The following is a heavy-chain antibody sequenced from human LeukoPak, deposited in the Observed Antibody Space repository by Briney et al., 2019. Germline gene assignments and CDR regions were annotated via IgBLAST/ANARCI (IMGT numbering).Heavy chain of an antibody. V-gene: IGHV4-59*12. CDR2: IYYSGST. Sequence: SETLSLTCTVSGGSISSYYWSWIRQPPGKGLEWIGYIYYSGSTNYNPSLKSRVTISVDTSKNQFSLKLSSVTAADTAVYYCARADPYGGNSADDYWGQGTLVTVSS. CDR3: ARADPYGGNSADDY. CDR1: GGSISSYY. D-gene: IGHD4-23*01. J-gene: IGHJ4*02.